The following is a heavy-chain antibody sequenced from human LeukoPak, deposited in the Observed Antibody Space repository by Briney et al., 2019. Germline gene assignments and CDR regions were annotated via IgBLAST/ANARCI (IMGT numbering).Heavy chain of an antibody. V-gene: IGHV3-43*02. J-gene: IGHJ6*02. CDR2: ISGDGTNT. CDR3: AREGKRGYGLDV. Sequence: GGSLRLSCAASGFTFHYYAMHWVRQAPGKGLEWVSLISGDGTNTYYADSVKGRFTISRDNAKNSLYLQMNSLRAEDTAIYYCAREGKRGYGLDVWGQGATVTVSS. CDR1: GFTFHYYA.